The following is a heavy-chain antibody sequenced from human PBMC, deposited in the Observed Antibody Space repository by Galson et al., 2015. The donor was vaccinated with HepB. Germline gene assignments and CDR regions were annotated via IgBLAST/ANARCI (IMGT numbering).Heavy chain of an antibody. CDR1: GGTFSSYA. CDR2: IIPIFGTA. D-gene: IGHD6-6*01. V-gene: IGHV1-69*06. Sequence: SVKVSCKASGGTFSSYAISWVRQAPGQGLEWMGGIIPIFGTANYAQKFQGRVTITADKSTSTAYMELSSLRSEDTAVYYCARLEYSSSSISIVGSSWLDYWGQGTLVTVSS. J-gene: IGHJ4*02. CDR3: ARLEYSSSSISIVGSSWLDY.